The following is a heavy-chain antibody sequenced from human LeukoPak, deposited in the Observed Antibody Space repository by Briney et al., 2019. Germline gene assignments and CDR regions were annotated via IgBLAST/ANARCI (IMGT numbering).Heavy chain of an antibody. CDR2: IYYSGCT. V-gene: IGHV4-31*03. CDR3: ARDQVLWFGELSNYYYGMDV. J-gene: IGHJ6*02. Sequence: SQTLSLTCTVSGGSISSGGYYWSWIRQHPGKGLEWIGNIYYSGCTYYNPSLKSRVTISVDTSKNQFSLKLSSVTAADTAVYYCARDQVLWFGELSNYYYGMDVWGQGTTVTVSS. CDR1: GGSISSGGYY. D-gene: IGHD3-10*01.